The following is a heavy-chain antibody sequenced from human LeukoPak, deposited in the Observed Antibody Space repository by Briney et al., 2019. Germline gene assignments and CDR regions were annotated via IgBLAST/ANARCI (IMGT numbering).Heavy chain of an antibody. CDR1: GGTFSSYA. D-gene: IGHD3-16*01. CDR3: ARYGSSTFGGVID. Sequence: SVKVSCKASGGTFSSYAISWVRQAPGQGLEWMGGIIAIFGTANYAQKFQGRVTITADKSTSTSYLELSSLRSEDTAVYYCARYGSSTFGGVIDWGQGTLVTVSS. CDR2: IIAIFGTA. J-gene: IGHJ4*02. V-gene: IGHV1-69*06.